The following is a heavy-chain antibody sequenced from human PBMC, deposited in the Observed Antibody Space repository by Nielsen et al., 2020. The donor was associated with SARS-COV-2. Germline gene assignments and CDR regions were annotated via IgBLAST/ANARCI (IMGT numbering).Heavy chain of an antibody. CDR1: GFIFSGSA. CDR3: AKDGLWFGDPGDYYGMDV. J-gene: IGHJ6*02. V-gene: IGHV3-9*01. D-gene: IGHD3-10*01. CDR2: ISWNSGSI. Sequence: GGSLRLSCAASGFIFSGSAMHWVRQAPGKGLEWVSGISWNSGSIGYADSVKGRFTISRDNAKNSLYLQMNSLRAEDTALYYCAKDGLWFGDPGDYYGMDVWGQGTTVTVSS.